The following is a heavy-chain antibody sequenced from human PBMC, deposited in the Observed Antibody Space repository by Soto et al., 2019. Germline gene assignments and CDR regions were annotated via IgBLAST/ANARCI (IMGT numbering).Heavy chain of an antibody. CDR2: ISYDGSEK. CDR3: AKERICSFDAFHS. D-gene: IGHD2-15*01. Sequence: QEQLVESGGGVVQAGRSLRLSCAASGFTFNFFGMHWVRQAPGKGLEWVAVISYDGSEKYYADSVKGRFTMSRDNSKNMVDLEMSSLRPEDTSVYYCAKERICSFDAFHSGGHGTMVTVSS. J-gene: IGHJ3*02. V-gene: IGHV3-30*18. CDR1: GFTFNFFG.